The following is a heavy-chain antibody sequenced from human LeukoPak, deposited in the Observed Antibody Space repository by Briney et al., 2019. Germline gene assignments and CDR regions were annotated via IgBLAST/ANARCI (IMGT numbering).Heavy chain of an antibody. J-gene: IGHJ4*02. V-gene: IGHV3-23*01. D-gene: IGHD3-10*01. CDR3: AKFWAPMALSYYFDY. CDR2: ISGSGGST. Sequence: PGGSLRLSCAASGFTFSSYAMSWVRQAPGKGLERVSAISGSGGSTYYADSVKGRFTISRDNSKNTLYLQMNSLRAEDTAVYYCAKFWAPMALSYYFDYWGQGTLVTVSS. CDR1: GFTFSSYA.